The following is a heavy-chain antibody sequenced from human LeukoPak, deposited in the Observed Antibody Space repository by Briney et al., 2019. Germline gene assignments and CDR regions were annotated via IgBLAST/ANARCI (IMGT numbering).Heavy chain of an antibody. V-gene: IGHV3-7*01. CDR3: TRDEA. CDR2: IKPDGSDK. Sequence: GGSLRLSCAASGFTFSSSWMSWVRQAPGKGLEWVAYIKPDGSDKDYVDSVKGRFTISRDNAKNSLYLQMYSLRAEDTAVYYCTRDEAWGQGTLVTVAS. CDR1: GFTFSSSW. J-gene: IGHJ5*02.